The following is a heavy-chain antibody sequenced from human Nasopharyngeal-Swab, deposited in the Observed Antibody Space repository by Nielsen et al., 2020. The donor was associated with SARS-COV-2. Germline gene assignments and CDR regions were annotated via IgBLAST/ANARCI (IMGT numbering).Heavy chain of an antibody. CDR2: TSGSGGST. J-gene: IGHJ5*02. CDR3: AKKGIVVVPAAGGLDP. Sequence: GGSLRLSCAASGFTFSSYAMSWVRQAPGKGLEWVSATSGSGGSTYYADSVKGRFTISRDNSKNTLYLQMNSLRAEDTAVYYCAKKGIVVVPAAGGLDPWGQGTLVTVSS. CDR1: GFTFSSYA. D-gene: IGHD2-2*01. V-gene: IGHV3-23*01.